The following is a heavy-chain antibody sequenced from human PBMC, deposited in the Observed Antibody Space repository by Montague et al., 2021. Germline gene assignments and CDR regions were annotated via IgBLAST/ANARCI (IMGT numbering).Heavy chain of an antibody. CDR1: GITFDYYW. V-gene: IGHV3-7*01. J-gene: IGHJ5*01. CDR2: INEDGSEK. CDR3: ARDRAAAGS. Sequence: SLRLSCAASGITFDYYWMSWVRQAPGKGLEWVANINEDGSEKNYXDSARGRFSISRDNTKNSLYLRMNSLRVEDTAVYYCARDRAAAGSWGHGTLVIVSS. D-gene: IGHD6-13*01.